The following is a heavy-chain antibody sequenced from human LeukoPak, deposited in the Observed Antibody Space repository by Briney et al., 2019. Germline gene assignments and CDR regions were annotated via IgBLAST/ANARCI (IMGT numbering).Heavy chain of an antibody. V-gene: IGHV3-48*03. CDR1: GFTFSSYE. CDR2: ISGSVRTI. CDR3: ARDYKYAFDN. D-gene: IGHD5-24*01. J-gene: IGHJ4*02. Sequence: GGSLRLSCVASGFTFSSYEMKWVRQVPGKGLEWVSYISGSVRTIYYADSVKGRFTISGDKAKNSLYLQMNSLRVEDTAVYYCARDYKYAFDNWGQGTLVTVSS.